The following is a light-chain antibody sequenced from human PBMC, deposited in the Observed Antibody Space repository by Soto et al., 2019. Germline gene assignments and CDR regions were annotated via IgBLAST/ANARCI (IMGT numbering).Light chain of an antibody. CDR2: GAF. J-gene: IGKJ1*01. V-gene: IGKV3-20*01. Sequence: DIVLTQSPGTLSLSPGERATLSCRASQTIRTNYLAWYRQKPGQAPWLLIYGAFNRAGGVPDRFSGTVSGTEFTLTISRLEPEDFAVYYCQQYSSSPRTFGQGTKVEIK. CDR3: QQYSSSPRT. CDR1: QTIRTNY.